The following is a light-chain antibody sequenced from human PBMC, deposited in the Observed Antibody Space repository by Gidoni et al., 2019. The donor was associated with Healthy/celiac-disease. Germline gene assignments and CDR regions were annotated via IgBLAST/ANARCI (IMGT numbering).Light chain of an antibody. J-gene: IGKJ3*01. CDR3: QQRSSWPSFT. V-gene: IGKV3-11*01. CDR2: DAS. CDR1: QSVSSF. Sequence: EIVLTQSPATLSLSPGERATLSCRASQSVSSFLAWYQHKPGQAPRLLIYDASNRATGIPARFSGSGSGTDFTLTISSLEPEDFAVYYCQQRSSWPSFTFGPGTKVDIK.